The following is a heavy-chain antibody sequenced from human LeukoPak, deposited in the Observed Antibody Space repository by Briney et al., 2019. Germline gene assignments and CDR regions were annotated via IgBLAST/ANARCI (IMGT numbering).Heavy chain of an antibody. CDR3: ARFYGDYKSYYYYYMDV. J-gene: IGHJ6*03. CDR1: GFTFSSYW. CDR2: IKQDGSEK. D-gene: IGHD4-17*01. Sequence: GGSLRLSCAASGFTFSSYWMSWVRQAPGKGLEWVANIKQDGSEKHYVDSVKGRFTISRDNAKNSLYLQMNSLRAEDTAVYYCARFYGDYKSYYYYYMDVWGKGTTVTVSS. V-gene: IGHV3-7*01.